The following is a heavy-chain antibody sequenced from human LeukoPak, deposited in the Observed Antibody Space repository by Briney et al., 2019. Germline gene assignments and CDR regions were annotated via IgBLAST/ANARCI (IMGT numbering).Heavy chain of an antibody. J-gene: IGHJ6*02. CDR2: ISYDGSNK. D-gene: IGHD2-2*02. Sequence: PGGSLRLSCAASGFTFSSHSMNWVRQAPGKGLEWVAVISYDGSNKYYADSVKGRFTISRDNSKNTLYLQMNSLRAEDTAVYYCARDLGHCSSTSCYRDGMDVWGQGTTVTVSS. CDR1: GFTFSSHS. CDR3: ARDLGHCSSTSCYRDGMDV. V-gene: IGHV3-30-3*01.